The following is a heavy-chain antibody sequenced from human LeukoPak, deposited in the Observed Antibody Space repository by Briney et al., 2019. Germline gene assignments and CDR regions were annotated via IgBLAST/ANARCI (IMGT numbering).Heavy chain of an antibody. J-gene: IGHJ5*02. CDR3: ARRATTYYYDSSGYCYELKWFDP. CDR1: GGSFSGYY. D-gene: IGHD3-22*01. Sequence: PSETLSLTCAVYGGSFSGYYWSWIRQPPGKGLEWIGEINHSGSTNYNPSLKSRVTISVDTSKNQFSLKLSSVTAADTAVYYCARRATTYYYDSSGYCYELKWFDPWGQGTLVTVSS. V-gene: IGHV4-34*01. CDR2: INHSGST.